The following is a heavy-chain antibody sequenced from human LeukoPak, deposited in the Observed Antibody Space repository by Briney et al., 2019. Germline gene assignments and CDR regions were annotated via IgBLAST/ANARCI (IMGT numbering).Heavy chain of an antibody. Sequence: ASVKVSCKASGYTFTSYGISWVRQAPGQGLEWMGWISAYNGNTNYAQKFQGRVTMTRDTSISTAYMELSRLRSDDTAVYYCARDRSSIDYWGQGTLVTVSS. D-gene: IGHD6-6*01. CDR3: ARDRSSIDY. CDR1: GYTFTSYG. CDR2: ISAYNGNT. V-gene: IGHV1-18*01. J-gene: IGHJ4*02.